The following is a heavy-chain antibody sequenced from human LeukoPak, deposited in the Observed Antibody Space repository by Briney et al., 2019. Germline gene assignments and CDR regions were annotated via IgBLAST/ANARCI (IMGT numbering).Heavy chain of an antibody. V-gene: IGHV3-23*01. CDR2: ISGSGGST. CDR1: GFTFSSYA. J-gene: IGHJ4*02. CDR3: AKVLQTYGDFDY. D-gene: IGHD4-17*01. Sequence: GGSLRLSCAASGFTFSSYAMSWVRRAPGKGLEWVSGISGSGGSTYYADSVKGRFTISRDKSKNTLYLQMNSLRGEDTAVYYCAKVLQTYGDFDYWGQGTLVTVSS.